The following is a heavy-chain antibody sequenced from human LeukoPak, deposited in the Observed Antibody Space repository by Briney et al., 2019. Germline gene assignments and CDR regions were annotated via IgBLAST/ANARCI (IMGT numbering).Heavy chain of an antibody. CDR3: AKDRDILTGRHFNY. CDR2: ISGSGGST. Sequence: GRSLRLSCAASGFTFDDYAMHWVRQAPGKGLEWVSGISGSGGSTYYADSVKGRFTISRDNSKNTLYLQMNSLRAEDTAVYYCAKDRDILTGRHFNYWGQGTLVTVSS. J-gene: IGHJ4*02. V-gene: IGHV3-23*01. CDR1: GFTFDDYA. D-gene: IGHD3-9*01.